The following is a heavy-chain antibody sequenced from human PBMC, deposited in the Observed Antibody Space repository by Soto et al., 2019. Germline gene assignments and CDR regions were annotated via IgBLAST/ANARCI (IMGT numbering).Heavy chain of an antibody. J-gene: IGHJ6*02. V-gene: IGHV3-23*01. D-gene: IGHD3-3*01. CDR3: AKGYDFWSGRYGMDV. Sequence: GGSLRLSCAASGFTFSSYAMSWVRQAPGKELEWVSAISGSGGSTYYADSVKGRFTISRDNSKNTLYLQMNSLRAEDTAVYYCAKGYDFWSGRYGMDVWGQGTTVTVSS. CDR2: ISGSGGST. CDR1: GFTFSSYA.